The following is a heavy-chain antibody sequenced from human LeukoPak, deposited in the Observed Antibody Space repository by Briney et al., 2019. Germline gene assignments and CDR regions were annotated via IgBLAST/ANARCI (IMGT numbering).Heavy chain of an antibody. CDR2: FSGGGSNT. J-gene: IGHJ6*03. CDR1: GSTFTSFA. D-gene: IGHD3-10*01. CDR3: AKDRGQIYYNYYMDV. Sequence: PGGSLSPSFAPSGSTFTSFAMGWVGQPRGKGRGGASAFSGGGSNTYYADSVKGRFTISRDNSKNTLYLQMNSLRAEDTAVYYCAKDRGQIYYNYYMDVWGKGTTVTVSS. V-gene: IGHV3-23*01.